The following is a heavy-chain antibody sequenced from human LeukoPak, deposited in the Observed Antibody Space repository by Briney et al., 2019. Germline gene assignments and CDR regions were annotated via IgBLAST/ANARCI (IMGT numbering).Heavy chain of an antibody. D-gene: IGHD3-22*01. CDR3: AKKYYYDSSGYSHFDY. CDR2: ISGSGGPT. J-gene: IGHJ4*02. CDR1: GFTFSFYA. V-gene: IGHV3-23*01. Sequence: GGSLRLSCAASGFTFSFYAMTWVRQAPGKGLGWVSAISGSGGPTYYADSVKGRFTISRDNSKNTLYLQMNSLRAEDTAVYYCAKKYYYDSSGYSHFDYWGQGTLVTVSS.